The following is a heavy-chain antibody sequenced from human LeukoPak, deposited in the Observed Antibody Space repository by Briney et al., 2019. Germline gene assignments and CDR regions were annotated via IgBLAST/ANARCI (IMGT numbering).Heavy chain of an antibody. J-gene: IGHJ4*02. CDR1: GFSLSTYW. CDR3: GRFGARGSSGYGFDY. CDR2: IKQDGSEK. D-gene: IGHD5-12*01. V-gene: IGHV3-7*01. Sequence: TGGSLRLSCAASGFSLSTYWMSWVRQVPGKGLEWVANIKQDGSEKFYVDSVKGRFTISRDNAKNSLYLQMNSLRVEDTAFYYCGRFGARGSSGYGFDYWGQGMLVTVSS.